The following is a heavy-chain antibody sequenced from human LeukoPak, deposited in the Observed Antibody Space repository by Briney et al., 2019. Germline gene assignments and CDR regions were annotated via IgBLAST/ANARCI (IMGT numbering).Heavy chain of an antibody. Sequence: SETLSLTCTVSGASISGGSYYWTWIRQPAGKGLEWIGRIYTSGDTNYNPSLKSRVTISLDTSKNQFSLKLSSVTAADTAVYRCARAGSYYDSRAIDYWGQGTLVTVSS. J-gene: IGHJ4*02. CDR3: ARAGSYYDSRAIDY. D-gene: IGHD3-22*01. CDR1: GASISGGSYY. CDR2: IYTSGDT. V-gene: IGHV4-61*02.